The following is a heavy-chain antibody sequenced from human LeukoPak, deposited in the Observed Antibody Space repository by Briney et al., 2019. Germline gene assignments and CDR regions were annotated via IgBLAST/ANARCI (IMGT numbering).Heavy chain of an antibody. V-gene: IGHV3-53*04. J-gene: IGHJ6*02. CDR2: IYSGGST. Sequence: GGSLRISCAASGFTVSSNYMSWVRQAPGNGLEWVSVIYSGGSTYYADSVKGRFTISRHNSKNTLYLQMNSLRAEDTAVYYCARLGYCSSTSCRHYYYYGMDVWGQGTTVTVSS. CDR3: ARLGYCSSTSCRHYYYYGMDV. CDR1: GFTVSSNY. D-gene: IGHD2-2*01.